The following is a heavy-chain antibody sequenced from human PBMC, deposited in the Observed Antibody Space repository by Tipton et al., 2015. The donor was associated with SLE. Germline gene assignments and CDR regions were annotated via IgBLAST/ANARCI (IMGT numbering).Heavy chain of an antibody. CDR3: ARYCSGGSCPDAFDI. D-gene: IGHD2-15*01. V-gene: IGHV3-21*03. Sequence: SLRLSCAASGFTFSSYSMNWVRQAPGKGLEWVSSISSSSSYIYYADSVKGRFTISRDNAKNSLYLQMNSLRAEDTAVYYCARYCSGGSCPDAFDIWGQGTMVTVSS. CDR1: GFTFSSYS. J-gene: IGHJ3*02. CDR2: ISSSSSYI.